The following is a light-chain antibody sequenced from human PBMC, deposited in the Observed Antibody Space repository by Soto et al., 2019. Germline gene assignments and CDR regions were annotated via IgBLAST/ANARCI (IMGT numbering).Light chain of an antibody. CDR2: DAS. CDR1: QSVYQY. Sequence: EIVLTQSPATLSFSPGEIATLSCRASQSVYQYLVWYKQKPGQAPRLLIYDASSRDTGIPARFSGSGSGTDFSLTITSLEPEDFAVYYCQQRTNWPLTFGGGTKLEIK. J-gene: IGKJ4*01. CDR3: QQRTNWPLT. V-gene: IGKV3-11*01.